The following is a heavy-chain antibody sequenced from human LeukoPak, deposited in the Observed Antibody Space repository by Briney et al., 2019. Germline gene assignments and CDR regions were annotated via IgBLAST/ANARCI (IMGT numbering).Heavy chain of an antibody. V-gene: IGHV1-2*02. Sequence: ASVKVSCKAFGYTFTDYYLHWVRQAPGQGLEWMGWINPNSGATDYAQTFQARVTMTRDTSIGTAYMELTGLKSDDTAVYYCTRGRRILVGDSNAGGFFDFWGQGTLVTVAS. J-gene: IGHJ4*01. CDR3: TRGRRILVGDSNAGGFFDF. D-gene: IGHD1-26*01. CDR1: GYTFTDYY. CDR2: INPNSGAT.